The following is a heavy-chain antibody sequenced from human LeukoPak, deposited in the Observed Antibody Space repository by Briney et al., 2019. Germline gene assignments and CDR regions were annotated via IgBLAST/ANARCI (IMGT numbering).Heavy chain of an antibody. CDR3: ARDRRTDGSGSYFYYYYMDV. V-gene: IGHV4-4*07. Sequence: KTSETLSLTCTVSGGSISSYYWSWIRQPPGKGLEWIGRIYTSGSTNYNPSLKSRVTMSVDTSKNQFSLKLSSVTAADTAVYYCARDRRTDGSGSYFYYYYMDVWGKGTTVTVSS. J-gene: IGHJ6*03. D-gene: IGHD3-10*01. CDR2: IYTSGST. CDR1: GGSISSYY.